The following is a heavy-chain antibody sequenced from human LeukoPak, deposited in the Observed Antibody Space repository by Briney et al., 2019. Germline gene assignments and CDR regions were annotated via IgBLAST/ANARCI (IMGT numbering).Heavy chain of an antibody. D-gene: IGHD3-10*02. CDR1: GFTFSSYW. CDR3: TELGITMIGGV. CDR2: IKQDGSEK. V-gene: IGHV3-7*01. Sequence: PGGSLRLSCAASGFTFSSYWMSWVRQAPGKGLEWVANIKQDGSEKYYVDSVKGRFTISRDNAKNSLYLQMNSLRAEDTAVYYCTELGITMIGGVWGKGTTVTISS. J-gene: IGHJ6*04.